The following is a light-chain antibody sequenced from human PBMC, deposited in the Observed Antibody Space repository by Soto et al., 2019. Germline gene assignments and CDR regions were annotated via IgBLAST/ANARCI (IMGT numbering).Light chain of an antibody. CDR2: GVS. CDR1: SSDVGGYNY. Sequence: QSALTQPPSASGSPGQSVTISCTGISSDVGGYNYVSWYQQHPGKAPKLMIYGVSNRPSGIPDRFSGSKSGNTASLTFSGLQAEDEADYYCSLYAGSNNLLFGGGTKLTVL. CDR3: SLYAGSNNLL. J-gene: IGLJ2*01. V-gene: IGLV2-8*01.